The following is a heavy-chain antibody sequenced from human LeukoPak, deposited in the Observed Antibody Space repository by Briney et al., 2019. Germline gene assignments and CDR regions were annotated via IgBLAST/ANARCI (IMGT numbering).Heavy chain of an antibody. CDR3: TRDSWGSLEY. V-gene: IGHV3-74*03. CDR2: INSDGSTS. Sequence: PGGSLRLSCAASGFTFSSYWMSWVRQAPGKGLVWVSRINSDGSTSTYADSVKGRFTISRDNAKNTLYLQMNNLRVEDTAVYYCTRDSWGSLEYWGQGNLVTVSS. CDR1: GFTFSSYW. D-gene: IGHD7-27*01. J-gene: IGHJ4*02.